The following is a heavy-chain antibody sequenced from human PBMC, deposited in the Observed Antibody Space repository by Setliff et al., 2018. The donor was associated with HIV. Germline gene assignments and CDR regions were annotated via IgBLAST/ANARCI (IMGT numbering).Heavy chain of an antibody. CDR2: ISGSGGST. V-gene: IGHV3-23*01. J-gene: IGHJ4*02. CDR3: TTGGGSSWPPY. Sequence: GGSLRLSCAASGFTFSSYAMSWVRQAPGKGLEWVSAISGSGGSTYYADSVKGRFTISRDNSKNTLYLQMNSLKTEDTAVYYCTTGGGSSWPPYWGQGTLVTVSS. D-gene: IGHD6-13*01. CDR1: GFTFSSYA.